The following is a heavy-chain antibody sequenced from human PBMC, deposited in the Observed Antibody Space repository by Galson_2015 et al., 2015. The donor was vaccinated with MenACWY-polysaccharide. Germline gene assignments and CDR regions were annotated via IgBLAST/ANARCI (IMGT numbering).Heavy chain of an antibody. CDR1: GLTFDDYA. CDR2: ISWNSGNI. D-gene: IGHD2-21*02. CDR3: AKGASYDLYNWFDT. J-gene: IGHJ5*02. Sequence: SLRLSCAASGLTFDDYAVHWVRQAPGKGLEWVSGISWNSGNIDYADSLKGRFTVSRGNAKNSLVLLMNSLRDEDTALYYCAKGASYDLYNWFDTWGQGTLVTVSS. V-gene: IGHV3-9*01.